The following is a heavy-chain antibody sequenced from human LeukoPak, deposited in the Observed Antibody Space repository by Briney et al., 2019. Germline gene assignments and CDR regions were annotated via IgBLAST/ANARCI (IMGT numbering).Heavy chain of an antibody. V-gene: IGHV4-39*01. Sequence: SETLSLTCTVSGGSLSSSSYYWGWIRQPPGKGLVWLGSIYYSGSTYYNPSSKGRVTISVDTSKNQFSLKLSSVTAADTAAYYCARAIDFWSGYFLDAYFDYWGQGTLVTVSS. D-gene: IGHD3-3*01. CDR3: ARAIDFWSGYFLDAYFDY. J-gene: IGHJ4*02. CDR2: IYYSGST. CDR1: GGSLSSSSYY.